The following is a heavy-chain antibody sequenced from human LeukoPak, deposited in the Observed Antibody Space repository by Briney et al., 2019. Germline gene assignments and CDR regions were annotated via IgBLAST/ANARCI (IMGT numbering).Heavy chain of an antibody. CDR2: LNSNSGNA. Sequence: ASVKVSCKASGYTFTSYDINWVRQATGQGLEWMGWLNSNSGNAGYAQKFQGRVTMTRNTSISTAYMELSSLRSEDTAVYYCARAFGWLNAFDIWGQGTMVTISS. V-gene: IGHV1-8*01. CDR1: GYTFTSYD. CDR3: ARAFGWLNAFDI. D-gene: IGHD3-9*01. J-gene: IGHJ3*02.